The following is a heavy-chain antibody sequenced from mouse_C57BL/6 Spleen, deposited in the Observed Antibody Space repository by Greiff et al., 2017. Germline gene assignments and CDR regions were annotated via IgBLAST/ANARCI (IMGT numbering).Heavy chain of an antibody. Sequence: EVQLQESGGGLVQPGGSLKLSCAASGFTFSDYYMYWVRQTPEKRLEWVAYISNGGGSTYYPDTVKGRFTISRDNAKNTLYLQMSRLKSEDTAMYYCARQGWDDYAMDYWGQGTSVTVSS. CDR2: ISNGGGST. V-gene: IGHV5-12*01. D-gene: IGHD4-1*01. CDR3: ARQGWDDYAMDY. CDR1: GFTFSDYY. J-gene: IGHJ4*01.